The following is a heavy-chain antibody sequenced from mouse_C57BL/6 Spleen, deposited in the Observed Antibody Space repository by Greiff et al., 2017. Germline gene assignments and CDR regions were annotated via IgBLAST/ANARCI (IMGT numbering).Heavy chain of an antibody. V-gene: IGHV5-6*01. D-gene: IGHD2-2*01. CDR1: GFTFSSYG. CDR2: ISSGGSYT. J-gene: IGHJ2*01. CDR3: ARQAGGYDGRSYFDY. Sequence: EVHLVESGGDLVKPGGSLKLSCAASGFTFSSYGMPWVRQTPDKRLEWVATISSGGSYTYYPDSVKGRFTISRDNAKNTLYLQMSSLKSEDTAMYYCARQAGGYDGRSYFDYWGQGTTLTVSS.